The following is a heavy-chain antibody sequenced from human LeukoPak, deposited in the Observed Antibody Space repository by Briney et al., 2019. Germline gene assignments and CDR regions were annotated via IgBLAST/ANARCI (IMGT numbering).Heavy chain of an antibody. V-gene: IGHV3-15*07. D-gene: IGHD6-13*01. Sequence: PGGSLRLSCAASGFTFNNAWMNWVRQAPGKGLEWVGRIRSKADGGTTDYAAPVKGRFTISRDDSTNTLYLQMNSLTIEDTAVYYCTIAPNSGVLWGQGTLVTVSS. CDR2: IRSKADGGTT. CDR1: GFTFNNAW. J-gene: IGHJ4*02. CDR3: TIAPNSGVL.